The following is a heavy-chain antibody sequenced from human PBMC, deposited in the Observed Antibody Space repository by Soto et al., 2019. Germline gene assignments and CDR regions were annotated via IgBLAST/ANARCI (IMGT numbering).Heavy chain of an antibody. CDR2: IKQDGSEK. D-gene: IGHD6-13*01. V-gene: IGHV3-7*01. CDR3: ARVGSSWPYYYYYMDV. J-gene: IGHJ6*03. Sequence: PGGSLRLSCAASGFTFSSYWMSWVRQAPGKGLEWVANIKQDGSEKYYVDSVKGRFTISRDNAKNSLYLQMNSLRAEDTAVYYCARVGSSWPYYYYYMDVWGKGTTVTVSS. CDR1: GFTFSSYW.